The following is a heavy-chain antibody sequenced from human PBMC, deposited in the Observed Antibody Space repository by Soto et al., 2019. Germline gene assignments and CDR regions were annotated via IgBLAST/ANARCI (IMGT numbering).Heavy chain of an antibody. CDR2: LNSDGTSA. CDR1: GFTFSSDW. J-gene: IGHJ5*01. CDR3: GRGPYGWFGFDY. Sequence: EVQLVESGGGLVQPGGSLRLSCAGSGFTFSSDWMHWGRQDPGKGLVWVSRLNSDGTSANYADSVKGRFTISRDNAKNTLFLQMNSLTAEDASLYYCGRGPYGWFGFDYWGHGTLVTVSS. V-gene: IGHV3-74*01. D-gene: IGHD3-10*01.